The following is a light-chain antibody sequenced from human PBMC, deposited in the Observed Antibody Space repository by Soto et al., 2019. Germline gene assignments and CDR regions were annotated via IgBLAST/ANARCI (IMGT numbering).Light chain of an antibody. J-gene: IGKJ4*01. Sequence: ESVLTQSPGTLSLSPGERATLSCRASRTISNYLAWYQQKPGQAPRLLISDASSRAAGIPARFSGSGSGTDFTLTISGLEFEDSAVYYCQQRSAWPLTFGGGTNVDIK. CDR1: RTISNY. CDR3: QQRSAWPLT. V-gene: IGKV3-11*01. CDR2: DAS.